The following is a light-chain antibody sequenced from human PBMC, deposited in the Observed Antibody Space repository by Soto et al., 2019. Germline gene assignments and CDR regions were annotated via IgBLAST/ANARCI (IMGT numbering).Light chain of an antibody. CDR3: PHDDRKT. CDR1: QSISSTS. Sequence: EIVLTQSPGTLSLSPGERATLSCRTSQSISSTSLAWYQQKPGQAPRLLIYDASSRATGIPDRFSGSGSGTDFTLTISRLEPEDFAVYYCPHDDRKTFGHRTKLEI. CDR2: DAS. V-gene: IGKV3-20*01. J-gene: IGKJ1*01.